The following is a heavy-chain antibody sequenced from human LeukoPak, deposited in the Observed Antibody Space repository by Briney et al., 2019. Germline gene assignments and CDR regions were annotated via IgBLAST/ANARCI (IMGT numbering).Heavy chain of an antibody. CDR3: AKDFRGIAARPYYFDY. Sequence: SLRLSCAASGFTFDDYATHWVRQAPGKGLEWVSGISWNSGSIGYADSVKGRFTISRDNAKNSLYLQMNSLRAEDTALYYCAKDFRGIAARPYYFDYWAREPWSPSPQ. J-gene: IGHJ4*02. V-gene: IGHV3-9*01. CDR1: GFTFDDYA. CDR2: ISWNSGSI. D-gene: IGHD6-6*01.